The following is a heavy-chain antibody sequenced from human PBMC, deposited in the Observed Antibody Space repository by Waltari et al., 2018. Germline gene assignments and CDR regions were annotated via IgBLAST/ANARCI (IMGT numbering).Heavy chain of an antibody. Sequence: QVQLVQSGAEVKKPGSSVKVSCKASGGTFSSYAISWVRQAPGQGLEWMGWISPISGTANYAQKYQGRVTITTDESTSTAYMELSSLRSEDTAVYYCASLAAAGPFLDWGQGTLVTVSS. CDR3: ASLAAAGPFLD. D-gene: IGHD6-13*01. CDR1: GGTFSSYA. J-gene: IGHJ4*02. CDR2: ISPISGTA. V-gene: IGHV1-69*05.